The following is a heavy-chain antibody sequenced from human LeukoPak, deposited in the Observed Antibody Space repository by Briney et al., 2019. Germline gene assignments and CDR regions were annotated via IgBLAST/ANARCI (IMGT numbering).Heavy chain of an antibody. Sequence: SETLPLTCTVSGGSIRSYYWSWIRQLPGKGLEWIAHIHDSGSTSYNPSLKSRLTMSVDTSKNQFSLRLTSVAAADTAVYYCARHLSVGSYPLDHWGQGTLVTVSS. V-gene: IGHV4-59*08. CDR2: IHDSGST. CDR1: GGSIRSYY. J-gene: IGHJ4*02. CDR3: ARHLSVGSYPLDH. D-gene: IGHD3-10*01.